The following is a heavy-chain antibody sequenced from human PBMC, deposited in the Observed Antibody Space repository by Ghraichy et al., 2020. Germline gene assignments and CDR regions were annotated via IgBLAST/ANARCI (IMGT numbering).Heavy chain of an antibody. CDR3: VRDPGYWDYFDY. Sequence: SCAASGFTFSTYSMNWVRQAPGKGLEWVSSISSSATYIYYADSVKGRFTISRDNAKNSLYLQMNSLRAEDTAVYYCVRDPGYWDYFDYWGQGTLVTVSS. CDR1: GFTFSTYS. V-gene: IGHV3-21*01. D-gene: IGHD2-2*03. CDR2: ISSSATYI. J-gene: IGHJ4*02.